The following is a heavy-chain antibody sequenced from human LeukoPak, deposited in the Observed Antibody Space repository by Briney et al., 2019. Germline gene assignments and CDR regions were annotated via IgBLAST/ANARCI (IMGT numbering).Heavy chain of an antibody. J-gene: IGHJ2*01. Sequence: SETLSLTCTVSGGSISSYYWSWIRQPPGKGLEWIGYIYYSGSTNYNPSLKSRVTISVDTSKNQFSLKLSSVTAADTAVYYCARPQYYYDSSGFKTGLFYFDLWGRGTLVTVSS. V-gene: IGHV4-59*08. CDR1: GGSISSYY. CDR3: ARPQYYYDSSGFKTGLFYFDL. CDR2: IYYSGST. D-gene: IGHD3-22*01.